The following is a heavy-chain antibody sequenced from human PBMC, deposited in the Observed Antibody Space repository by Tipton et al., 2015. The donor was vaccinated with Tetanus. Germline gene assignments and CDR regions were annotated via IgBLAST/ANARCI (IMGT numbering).Heavy chain of an antibody. CDR2: ISSSGSTV. Sequence: SLRLSCAASGFTFSSHNMNWVRQAPGKGLEWVAYISSSGSTVDYADSVKGRFTVPRDNDKNSLFLQMNSLRAEDTAIYYCASGSSHDYWGQGTLVTVS. J-gene: IGHJ4*02. CDR1: GFTFSSHN. D-gene: IGHD2-15*01. CDR3: ASGSSHDY. V-gene: IGHV3-48*03.